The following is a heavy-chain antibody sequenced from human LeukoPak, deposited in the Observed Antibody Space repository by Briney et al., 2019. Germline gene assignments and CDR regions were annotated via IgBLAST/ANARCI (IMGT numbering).Heavy chain of an antibody. CDR1: GFTFSSYW. D-gene: IGHD5-12*01. CDR3: ARQATADYYYYYMDV. J-gene: IGHJ6*03. V-gene: IGHV3-7*01. CDR2: IKQDGSEK. Sequence: PGGSLRLSCAASGFTFSSYWMSWVRQAPGKGLEWVANIKQDGSEKYYVDSVKGRFTISRDNAKNSLYLQMNGLRAEDTAVYYCARQATADYYYYYMDVWGKGTTVTVSS.